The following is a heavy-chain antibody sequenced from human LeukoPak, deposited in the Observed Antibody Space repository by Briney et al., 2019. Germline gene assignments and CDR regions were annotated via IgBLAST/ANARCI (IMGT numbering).Heavy chain of an antibody. CDR2: ISSSGSTI. V-gene: IGHV3-48*03. CDR3: ATEYSSSSGGWNY. CDR1: GFTFSSYE. J-gene: IGHJ4*02. Sequence: PGGSLRLSCAASGFTFSSYEMNWVRQAPGKGLEWVSYISSSGSTIYYADSVKGRFTISRDNAKNSLYLQMNSLRAEDTAVYYCATEYSSSSGGWNYWGQGTLVTVSS. D-gene: IGHD6-6*01.